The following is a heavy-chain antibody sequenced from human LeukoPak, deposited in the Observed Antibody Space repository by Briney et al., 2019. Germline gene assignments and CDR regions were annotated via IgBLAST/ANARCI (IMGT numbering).Heavy chain of an antibody. CDR2: IYYSGST. J-gene: IGHJ6*02. CDR1: GGSISSGDYY. V-gene: IGHV4-30-4*01. CDR3: AASGGSVDYYYYGMDV. Sequence: SETLSLTCTVPGGSISSGDYYWSWIRQPPGKGLEWIGYIYYSGSTYYNPSLKSRVTISVDTSKNQFSLKLSSVTAADTAAYYCAASGGSVDYYYYGMDVWGQGTTVTVSS. D-gene: IGHD2-15*01.